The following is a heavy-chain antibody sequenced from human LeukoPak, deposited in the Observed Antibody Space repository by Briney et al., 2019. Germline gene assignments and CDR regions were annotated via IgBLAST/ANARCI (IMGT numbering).Heavy chain of an antibody. CDR2: IYTSGST. CDR1: GGSISSYY. CDR3: ARGPYSYDSSGAFDI. D-gene: IGHD3-22*01. V-gene: IGHV4-4*07. J-gene: IGHJ3*02. Sequence: PSETLSLTCTVSGGSISSYYWSWIRQPAGKGLEWIGRIYTSGSTNYNPSLKSRVTMSVDTSKNQFSLKLSPVTAADTAVYFCARGPYSYDSSGAFDIWGQGTMVTVSS.